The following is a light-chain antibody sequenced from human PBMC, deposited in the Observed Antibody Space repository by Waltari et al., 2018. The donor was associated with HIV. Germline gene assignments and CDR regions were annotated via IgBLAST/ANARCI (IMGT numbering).Light chain of an antibody. CDR1: SSDVGGYNY. J-gene: IGLJ2*01. Sequence: QSALTQPPSASGSPGQSVTISCTGTSSDVGGYNYVSWYQQHPGTAPKLMIYEGSKRPSGVPDRFSGSKSGNTASLTVSGLQAEDEADYYCSSYAGSNTDVVFGGGTKLTVL. V-gene: IGLV2-8*01. CDR3: SSYAGSNTDVV. CDR2: EGS.